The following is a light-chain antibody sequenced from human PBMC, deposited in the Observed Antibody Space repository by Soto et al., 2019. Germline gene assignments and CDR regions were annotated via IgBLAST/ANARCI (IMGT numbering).Light chain of an antibody. J-gene: IGLJ1*01. Sequence: QSVLTQPASVSGSPGQSITISCTGTSSDVGAYNFVSWYQQHPGKAPKLIIHEVSNRPSGVSNRFSGSKSGNTASLTISGLQAEDEADYYCSSHRGSSPFYVFGSGTKVTVL. CDR1: SSDVGAYNF. V-gene: IGLV2-14*01. CDR2: EVS. CDR3: SSHRGSSPFYV.